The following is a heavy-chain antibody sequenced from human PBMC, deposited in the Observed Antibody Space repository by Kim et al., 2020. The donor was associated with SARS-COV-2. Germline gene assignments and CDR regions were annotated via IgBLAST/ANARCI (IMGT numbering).Heavy chain of an antibody. D-gene: IGHD6-25*01. CDR1: GFTFSSYD. V-gene: IGHV3-13*01. CDR2: IGFAGDT. J-gene: IGHJ6*02. Sequence: GGSLRLSCAASGFTFSSYDMHWVRQVPGKGLEWVSGIGFAGDTHYGGSVKGRFTISRENAKNSLYLQMNSLRVGDTAVYYCTRDWAAAATGNYYGMDVWGQGTTVTVSS. CDR3: TRDWAAAATGNYYGMDV.